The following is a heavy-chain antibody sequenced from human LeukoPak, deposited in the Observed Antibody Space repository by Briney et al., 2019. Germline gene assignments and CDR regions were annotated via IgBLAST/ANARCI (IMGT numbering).Heavy chain of an antibody. Sequence: GASVKVSCKASGYTFTSYGISWVRQAPGQGREWMGWISAYNGNTNYAQKLQGRVTMTADTSTSTAYMELRSLRSDDTAVYYCARVVSGSNNRGFDPWGQGTLVTVSS. CDR3: ARVVSGSNNRGFDP. CDR1: GYTFTSYG. D-gene: IGHD7-27*01. J-gene: IGHJ5*02. V-gene: IGHV1-18*01. CDR2: ISAYNGNT.